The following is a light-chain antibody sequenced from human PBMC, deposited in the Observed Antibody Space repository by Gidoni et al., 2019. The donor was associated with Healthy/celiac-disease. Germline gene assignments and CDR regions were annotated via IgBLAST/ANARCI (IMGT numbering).Light chain of an antibody. CDR3: QQYDTLPTWT. CDR2: EAS. CDR1: QDISNY. V-gene: IGKV1-33*01. J-gene: IGKJ1*01. Sequence: DIQMTQSPSSLSASVGDRVTITCQASQDISNYLNWYQQKPGKAPKLLIYEASNLETGVPSRFSGSGSGTDFTFTISSLQPEDIATYYCQQYDTLPTWTFGQGTKVEIK.